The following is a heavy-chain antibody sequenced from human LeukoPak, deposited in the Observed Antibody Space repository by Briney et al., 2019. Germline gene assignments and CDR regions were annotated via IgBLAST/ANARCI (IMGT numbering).Heavy chain of an antibody. Sequence: SVKVSCKASGGTFSSYAISWVRQAPGQGLEWMGGIIPIFGTANYAQKFQGRVTITADESTSTAYMELSSLRSEDTAVYYCARDQTYYDFWSGRPTPADYWGQATLVTVSS. D-gene: IGHD3-3*01. V-gene: IGHV1-69*13. J-gene: IGHJ4*02. CDR3: ARDQTYYDFWSGRPTPADY. CDR1: GGTFSSYA. CDR2: IIPIFGTA.